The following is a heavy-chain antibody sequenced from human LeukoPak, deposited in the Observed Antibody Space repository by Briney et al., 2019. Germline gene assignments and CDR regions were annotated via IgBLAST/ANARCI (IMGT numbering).Heavy chain of an antibody. CDR1: GGSISSGDYH. D-gene: IGHD5-18*01. CDR2: IYYSGTT. CDR3: ARDICGYNYGCFDS. V-gene: IGHV4-61*08. J-gene: IGHJ4*02. Sequence: SETLSLTCTVSGGSISSGDYHWSWIRQPPGKGLEWIGYIYYSGTTNYNPSLKSRVTISVDTSKNQFSLKMSSVTAADTAVYYCARDICGYNYGCFDSWGQGTLVTVSS.